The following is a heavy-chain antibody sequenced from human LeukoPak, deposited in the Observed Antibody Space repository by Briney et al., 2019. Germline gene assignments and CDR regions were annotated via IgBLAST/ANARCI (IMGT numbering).Heavy chain of an antibody. D-gene: IGHD6-19*01. V-gene: IGHV3-9*03. CDR3: AKATPGIAVAGSFDY. CDR1: GFTFDDYA. Sequence: GGSLRLSXAASGFTFDDYAMHWVRQAPGKGLEWVSGISWNSGSIRYADSVKGRFTISRDNAKNSLYLQMNSLRAEDMALYYCAKATPGIAVAGSFDYWGQGTLVTVSS. J-gene: IGHJ4*02. CDR2: ISWNSGSI.